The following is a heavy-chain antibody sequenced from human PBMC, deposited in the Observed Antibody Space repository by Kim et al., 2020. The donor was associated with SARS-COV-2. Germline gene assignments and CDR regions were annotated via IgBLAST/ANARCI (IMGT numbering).Heavy chain of an antibody. V-gene: IGHV4-4*09. Sequence: PSLKRRVTIAVDTSKNQFSLKLSSVPAADTAVYYCARSSPVRPVNYFDYWGQGTPVTVSS. D-gene: IGHD6-6*01. J-gene: IGHJ4*02. CDR3: ARSSPVRPVNYFDY.